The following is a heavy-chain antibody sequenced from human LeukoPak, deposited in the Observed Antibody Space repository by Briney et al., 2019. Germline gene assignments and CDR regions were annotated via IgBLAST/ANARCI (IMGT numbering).Heavy chain of an antibody. CDR3: ARDSGWYSKVGKDNWFDP. Sequence: ASVKVSCKASGYTFTSYYMHWVRQAPGQGLEWMGIINPSGGSTSYAQKLQGRVTMTRDMSTSTVYMELSSLRSEDTAVYYCARDSGWYSKVGKDNWFDPWGQGTLVTISS. D-gene: IGHD6-19*01. V-gene: IGHV1-46*01. CDR1: GYTFTSYY. CDR2: INPSGGST. J-gene: IGHJ5*02.